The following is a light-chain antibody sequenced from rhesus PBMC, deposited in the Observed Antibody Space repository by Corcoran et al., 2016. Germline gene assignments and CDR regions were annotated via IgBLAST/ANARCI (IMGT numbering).Light chain of an antibody. Sequence: QAALTQPPSVSGSPGQSVTISCTGTNSDIGGYNYVSWYRQHPGTAPKVLISEVSKRASGVSDRLSGSKSGNTSSLTLSWLQAEDEADYFCSSHAGSDTYYVFGSGTRLTVL. CDR2: EVS. V-gene: IGLV2-32*02. CDR1: NSDIGGYNY. J-gene: IGLJ1*01. CDR3: SSHAGSDTYYV.